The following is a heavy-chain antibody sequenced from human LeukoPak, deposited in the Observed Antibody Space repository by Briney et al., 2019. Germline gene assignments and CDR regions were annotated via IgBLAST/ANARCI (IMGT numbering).Heavy chain of an antibody. V-gene: IGHV4-39*07. D-gene: IGHD4-23*01. J-gene: IGHJ4*02. CDR3: ARGPNYGGNSKDFDY. Sequence: SETLSLTCTVSGGSVSSSTYYWGWIRQPPGKGLEWIGEINHSGSTNYNPSLKSRVTKSVDTSKNQFSLKLSSVTAADTAVYYCARGPNYGGNSKDFDYWGQGTLVTVSS. CDR2: INHSGST. CDR1: GGSVSSSTYY.